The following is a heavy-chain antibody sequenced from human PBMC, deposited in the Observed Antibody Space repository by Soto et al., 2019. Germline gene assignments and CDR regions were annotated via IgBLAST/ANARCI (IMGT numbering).Heavy chain of an antibody. D-gene: IGHD4-17*01. CDR1: GYTFTSYD. Sequence: ASVKVSCKASGYTFTSYDINWVRQATGQGLEWMGWMNPNSGNTGYAQKFQGRVTMTRNTSISTAYMELSSLRSEDTAVYYCARGSVTISYYYYYMDVWGKGTTVTVSS. J-gene: IGHJ6*03. CDR3: ARGSVTISYYYYYMDV. CDR2: MNPNSGNT. V-gene: IGHV1-8*01.